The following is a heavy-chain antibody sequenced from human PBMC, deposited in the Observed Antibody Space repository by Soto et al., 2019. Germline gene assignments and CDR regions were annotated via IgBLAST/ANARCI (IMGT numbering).Heavy chain of an antibody. CDR2: TYDRGST. V-gene: IGHV4-30-4*01. CDR1: GGSISGGGYY. D-gene: IGHD4-17*01. CDR3: AREIIPLTTDWYFDL. J-gene: IGHJ2*01. Sequence: QVQLQESGPGLEKPSETLSLTCTVSGGSISGGGYYWSWIRQPPGKGLEWIGYTYDRGSTYYNPSLKRRISISIDTSNNQYTLRLTSVTAADTAVYYCAREIIPLTTDWYFDLRGRGTPVTVSS.